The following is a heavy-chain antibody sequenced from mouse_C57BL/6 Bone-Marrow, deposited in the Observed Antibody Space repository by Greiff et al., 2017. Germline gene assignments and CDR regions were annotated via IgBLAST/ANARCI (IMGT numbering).Heavy chain of an antibody. CDR2: IRNKANNHAT. V-gene: IGHV6-6*01. D-gene: IGHD1-1*01. CDR1: GFTFSDAW. Sequence: EVKLMESGGGLVQPGGYMKLSCAASGFTFSDAWMDWVRQSPEKGLEWVAEIRNKANNHATYYAESVKGRFTISRDDSKSSVYLQMNSLRAEDTGIYYCTRCFTTVVATEAMDYWGQGTSVTVSS. J-gene: IGHJ4*01. CDR3: TRCFTTVVATEAMDY.